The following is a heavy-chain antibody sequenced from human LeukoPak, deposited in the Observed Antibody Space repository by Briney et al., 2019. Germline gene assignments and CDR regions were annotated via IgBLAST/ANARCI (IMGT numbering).Heavy chain of an antibody. CDR2: INPNSGGT. Sequence: ASVKVSCKASGYTFTGYYMHWVRQAPGQGLEWMGWINPNSGGTNYAQKFQGRVTMTRDTSISTAYMELSRLRSDDTAVYYCATIKPPAATRVYYYYYMDVWGKGTTVTVSS. J-gene: IGHJ6*03. V-gene: IGHV1-2*02. CDR1: GYTFTGYY. D-gene: IGHD2-2*01. CDR3: ATIKPPAATRVYYYYYMDV.